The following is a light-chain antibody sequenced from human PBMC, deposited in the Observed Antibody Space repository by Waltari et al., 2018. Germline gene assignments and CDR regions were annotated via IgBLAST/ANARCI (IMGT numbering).Light chain of an antibody. CDR3: QVWDSSSDHRYV. J-gene: IGLJ1*01. Sequence: SYVLTQPPSVSVAPGKTARITCGGNNIGSKSVHWYQQKPGQAPVLVIYYDSDRPSGIPERVSGSNSGNTATLTISRVEAGDEADYYCQVWDSSSDHRYVFGTGTKVTVL. V-gene: IGLV3-21*04. CDR1: NIGSKS. CDR2: YDS.